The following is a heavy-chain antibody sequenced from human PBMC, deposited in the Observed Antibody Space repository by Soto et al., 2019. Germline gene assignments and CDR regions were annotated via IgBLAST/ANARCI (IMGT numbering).Heavy chain of an antibody. CDR2: INHSGNT. CDR3: AKSSIEPRLFMYPFDS. J-gene: IGHJ4*02. V-gene: IGHV4-34*01. Sequence: SETLSLTCAVYGGSFSGYYWSWIRQPPGKGLEWIGEINHSGNTYYNPSLESRVTISVDTSKNQFSLRLTSVTAADTAVYYCAKSSIEPRLFMYPFDSWGLGTLVTVSS. D-gene: IGHD6-6*01. CDR1: GGSFSGYY.